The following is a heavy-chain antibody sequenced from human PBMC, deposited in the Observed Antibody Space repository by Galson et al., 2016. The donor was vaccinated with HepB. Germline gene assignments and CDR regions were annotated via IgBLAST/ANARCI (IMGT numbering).Heavy chain of an antibody. CDR3: AKGYGGNSVPRPSWNFDL. V-gene: IGHV3-23*01. CDR2: IGATGSNM. J-gene: IGHJ2*01. Sequence: SLRLSCAASGFTFSSYAMNWVRQTPGQGLEWVSIIGATGSNMYYADSVKGRFTISRDNSNNTLYLQMNSLRAADTAVYYCAKGYGGNSVPRPSWNFDLWGRGSLVTVSS. CDR1: GFTFSSYA. D-gene: IGHD4-23*01.